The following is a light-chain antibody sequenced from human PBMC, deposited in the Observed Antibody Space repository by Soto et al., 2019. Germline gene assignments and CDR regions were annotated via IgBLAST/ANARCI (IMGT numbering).Light chain of an antibody. V-gene: IGLV2-11*01. CDR3: CSYAGSSSYV. CDR1: SSDVGGYNY. CDR2: TVT. J-gene: IGLJ1*01. Sequence: QSVLTQPRSVSGSPGQSVTISCTGTSSDVGGYNYVSWYQQHPGKAPKLMIYTVTKRPSGVPDRFSGSKSDNTASLTISGLQADDEADYYCCSYAGSSSYVFGTGTKDTVL.